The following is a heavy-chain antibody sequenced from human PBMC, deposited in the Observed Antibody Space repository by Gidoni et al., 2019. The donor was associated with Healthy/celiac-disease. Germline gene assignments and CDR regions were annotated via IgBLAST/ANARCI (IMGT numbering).Heavy chain of an antibody. CDR3: ARQGDYYDSSGYYRGGLFDY. Sequence: QLQLQESGPGLVKPSETLSLTCTVSVGSISSSSYYWGWIRQPPGKGLEWIGSIYYSGSTYYNPSLKSRVTISVDTSKNQFSLKLSSVTAADTAVYYCARQGDYYDSSGYYRGGLFDYWGQGTLVTVSS. V-gene: IGHV4-39*01. CDR1: VGSISSSSYY. D-gene: IGHD3-22*01. CDR2: IYYSGST. J-gene: IGHJ4*02.